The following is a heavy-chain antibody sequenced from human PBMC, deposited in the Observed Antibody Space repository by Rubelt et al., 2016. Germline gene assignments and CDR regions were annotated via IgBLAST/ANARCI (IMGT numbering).Heavy chain of an antibody. CDR1: GFTFSSYA. Sequence: VQLVESGGGVVQPGRSLRLSCAASGFTFSSYAMHWVRQAPGKGLEWVAVISSDGSNKYYADSVKGRFTISRDNSKNTLYLQMNSLRAEDTAVYYCARDSGIYDSSGNYIDWGQGTLVTVSS. J-gene: IGHJ4*02. D-gene: IGHD3-22*01. V-gene: IGHV3-30*04. CDR3: ARDSGIYDSSGNYID. CDR2: ISSDGSNK.